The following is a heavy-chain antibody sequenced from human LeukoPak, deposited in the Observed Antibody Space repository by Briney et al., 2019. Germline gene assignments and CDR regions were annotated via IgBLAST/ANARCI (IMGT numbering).Heavy chain of an antibody. V-gene: IGHV3-30-3*01. J-gene: IGHJ5*02. Sequence: GGSLRLSCAASGFTFSSYWMHWVRQAPGKGLQWVAFISYDGSKKHCADSVQGRCTISRDNSKNTLSLQLNSLRPDDTAVFYCSQGLLSWGQGTLLTVAA. CDR3: SQGLLS. CDR2: ISYDGSKK. CDR1: GFTFSSYW.